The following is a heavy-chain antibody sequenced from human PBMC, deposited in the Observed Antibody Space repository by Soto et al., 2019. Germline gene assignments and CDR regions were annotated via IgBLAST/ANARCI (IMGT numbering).Heavy chain of an antibody. CDR2: LSGGGDSQ. D-gene: IGHD2-15*01. CDR1: GFIFSGYA. J-gene: IGHJ4*02. CDR3: ARKADCSGGSCPFDS. V-gene: IGHV3-23*01. Sequence: GSLRLSCAASGFIFSGYAMHWVRQDPGKGLEWVAVLSGGGDSQYDADSVRGRFTVSRDNSKNTLFLQMNSLRAEDTAVYYCARKADCSGGSCPFDSWGQGTLVTVSS.